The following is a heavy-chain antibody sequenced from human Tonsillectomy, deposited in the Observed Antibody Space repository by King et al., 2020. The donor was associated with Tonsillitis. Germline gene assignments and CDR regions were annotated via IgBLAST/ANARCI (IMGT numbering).Heavy chain of an antibody. CDR2: IYTGDKT. CDR3: VRGGVN. J-gene: IGHJ4*02. Sequence: EVQLVESGGDLVQPGGSLRLSCAASGFTVSGDYMSWVRLAPGKGLEWVSVIYTGDKTSYADSVKGRFIISRDNSKNTVDLHMKSLRGEDTAVYYCVRGGVNWGQGTLVTVAS. CDR1: GFTVSGDY. V-gene: IGHV3-66*01. D-gene: IGHD3-10*01.